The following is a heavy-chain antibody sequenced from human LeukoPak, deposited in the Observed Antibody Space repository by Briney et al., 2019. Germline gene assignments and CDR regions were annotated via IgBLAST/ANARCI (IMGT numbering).Heavy chain of an antibody. V-gene: IGHV1-69*06. J-gene: IGHJ4*02. D-gene: IGHD3-22*01. CDR3: VRDYDLSGPQKNFFAY. CDR1: GGTFSSYA. Sequence: GASVKVSCKASGGTFSSYAITWVRQAPGQGLQWMGGIIPMFCAVHYAHKFQGRVTITADKSTGTAYMELSSLRSEDTAVYYCVRDYDLSGPQKNFFAYGGQGTLVTVSP. CDR2: IIPMFCAV.